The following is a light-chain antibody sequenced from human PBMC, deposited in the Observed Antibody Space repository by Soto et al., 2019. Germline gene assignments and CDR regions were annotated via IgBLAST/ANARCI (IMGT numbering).Light chain of an antibody. Sequence: EIVLTQTPGTLSLSPGERATLSCRASLSVSSTYLAWYQQKPGQAPRLLIYGASSRATGIPDRFSGSGSGTDFTLTISRLEPEDFAVYYCQQHGSSPRTFGQGTKVDIK. J-gene: IGKJ1*01. V-gene: IGKV3-20*01. CDR1: LSVSSTY. CDR3: QQHGSSPRT. CDR2: GAS.